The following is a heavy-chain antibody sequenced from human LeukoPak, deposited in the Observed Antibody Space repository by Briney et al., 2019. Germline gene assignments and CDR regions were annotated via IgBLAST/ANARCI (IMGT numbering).Heavy chain of an antibody. V-gene: IGHV3-30-3*01. CDR1: GFTFSGYA. J-gene: IGHJ4*02. CDR3: ARQIYPLYYFDY. CDR2: ISYDGSNR. D-gene: IGHD2-2*02. Sequence: GGSLRLSCAASGFTFSGYAIHWVRQAPGKGLEWVAVISYDGSNRYYADSVKSRFTISRDNSRNTLYLQMNSLRPEDTAVYYCARQIYPLYYFDYWGQGTLVTVS.